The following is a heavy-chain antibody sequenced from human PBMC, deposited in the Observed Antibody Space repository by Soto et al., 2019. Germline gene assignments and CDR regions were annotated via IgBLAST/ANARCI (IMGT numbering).Heavy chain of an antibody. Sequence: GGSLRLSCEASGFTFSRVSMNWVRQVPGKGLEWVASISSGSSDTWYADSVKGRFIISRDNAQNSLFLQMNTLRPEDTAVYYCARDLYPSGAFDIWGQGTMVTVS. CDR2: ISSGSSDT. V-gene: IGHV3-21*01. CDR3: ARDLYPSGAFDI. J-gene: IGHJ3*02. CDR1: GFTFSRVS.